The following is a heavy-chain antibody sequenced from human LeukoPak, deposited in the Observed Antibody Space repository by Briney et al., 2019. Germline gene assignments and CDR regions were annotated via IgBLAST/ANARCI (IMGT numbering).Heavy chain of an antibody. V-gene: IGHV3-53*01. CDR1: GFTVRTNY. J-gene: IGHJ4*02. CDR3: AREESHIVTTSYYFDH. Sequence: PGGSLRLSCAASGFTVRTNYMSWVRQAPGKGLEWVSLIHDDGSTYYTDSVKGRFTISRDNSKNTLYLQMNSLRAEDTAVYYCAREESHIVTTSYYFDHWGQGTLVTVSS. CDR2: IHDDGST. D-gene: IGHD5-12*01.